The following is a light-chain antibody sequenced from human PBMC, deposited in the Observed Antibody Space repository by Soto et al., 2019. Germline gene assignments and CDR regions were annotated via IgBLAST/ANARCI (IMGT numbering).Light chain of an antibody. CDR1: SSNIGSNT. CDR3: AAWDDSLNGPV. V-gene: IGLV1-44*01. CDR2: SNI. J-gene: IGLJ1*01. Sequence: QSVLTQPPSASGTPGQRVTISCSGSSSNIGSNTVNWYHQIPGTAPKLLIYSNIQRPSGVPDRFSGSKSGTSASLAISGLQSEDEADYYCAAWDDSLNGPVFGTGTKVTVL.